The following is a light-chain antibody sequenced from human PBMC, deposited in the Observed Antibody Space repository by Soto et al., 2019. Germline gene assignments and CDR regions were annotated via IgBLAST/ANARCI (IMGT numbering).Light chain of an antibody. V-gene: IGKV3-20*01. CDR1: QSVTSSY. CDR2: GAS. J-gene: IGKJ1*01. CDR3: QQYANSPRT. Sequence: EIVLTQSPGTLSLSPGERATLSCRASQSVTSSYLAWNQQKPGQTPRLLIYGASSRATGIPDRFTGSGSGTDFTLTISRLEPEDFAVYYCQQYANSPRTFGQGTKVEIK.